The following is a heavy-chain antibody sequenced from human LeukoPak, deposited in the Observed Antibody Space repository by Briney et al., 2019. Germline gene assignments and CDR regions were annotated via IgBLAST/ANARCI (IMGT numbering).Heavy chain of an antibody. CDR3: ARVTYGSGSYWFDP. J-gene: IGHJ5*02. CDR2: INHSGST. V-gene: IGHV4-34*01. D-gene: IGHD3-10*01. Sequence: PSETLSLTCAVYGGSFSGYYWSWIRQPPGKGLEWIGEINHSGSTNYNPSLKSRVTISVDTSKNQFSLKLSSVTAADTAVYYCARVTYGSGSYWFDPWGQGTLVTVSS. CDR1: GGSFSGYY.